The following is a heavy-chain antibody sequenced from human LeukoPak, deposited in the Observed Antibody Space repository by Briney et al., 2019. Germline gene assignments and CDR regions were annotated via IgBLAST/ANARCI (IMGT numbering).Heavy chain of an antibody. V-gene: IGHV3-48*01. CDR2: ISSSSSTI. J-gene: IGHJ4*02. Sequence: GGSLRLSCAASGFTFSSYSMNWVRQAPGKGLEWVSYISSSSSTIYYADSVKGRFTISRDNAKNSLYLQMNSLRSKDTAVYYCAKLDYYGTYWGQGTLVTVSS. D-gene: IGHD3-10*01. CDR3: AKLDYYGTY. CDR1: GFTFSSYS.